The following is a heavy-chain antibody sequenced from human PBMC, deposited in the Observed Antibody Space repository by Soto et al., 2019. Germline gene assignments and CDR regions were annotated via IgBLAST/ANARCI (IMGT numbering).Heavy chain of an antibody. CDR2: TYSAGNT. CDR3: ARGSLY. CDR1: GLTVSSND. V-gene: IGHV3-66*01. J-gene: IGHJ4*01. Sequence: EVQLVESGGGLVQPGGSLRLSCAASGLTVSSNDMSWVRQAPGKGLECVSITYSAGNTYYAVSVKGRFIISRDNSKNTLYLQMNSLIADDTAVYYCARGSLYWGQGTLVTVSS.